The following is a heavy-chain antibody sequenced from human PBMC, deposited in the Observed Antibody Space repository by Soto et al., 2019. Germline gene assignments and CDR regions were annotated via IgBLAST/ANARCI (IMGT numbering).Heavy chain of an antibody. CDR2: ISGSGGSI. Sequence: EVQLLESGGGLVQPGGSLRLSCAASGFTFSSYGMTWVRQAPGKGLEWVSGISGSGGSIYYADSVKGRFTISREDSKISLYMQMNSVRDDDTAVYFCAKAGGDCSGSSCYYGQVDYWGQGNMVTVSS. V-gene: IGHV3-23*01. J-gene: IGHJ4*02. CDR3: AKAGGDCSGSSCYYGQVDY. D-gene: IGHD2-15*01. CDR1: GFTFSSYG.